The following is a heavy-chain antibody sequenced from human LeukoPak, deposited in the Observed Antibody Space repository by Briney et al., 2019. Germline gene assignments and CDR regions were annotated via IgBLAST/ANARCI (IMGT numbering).Heavy chain of an antibody. CDR2: IYYSGST. CDR3: AREAGEGGWHNWFDP. D-gene: IGHD6-19*01. CDR1: GGSISSSSYY. V-gene: IGHV4-39*07. J-gene: IGHJ5*02. Sequence: SETLSLTCTASGGSISSSSYYWGWIRQPPGKGLEWIGNIYYSGSTYYNPSLKSRVTISVDTSKNQFSLKLSSVTAADTAVYYCAREAGEGGWHNWFDPWGQGTLVTVSS.